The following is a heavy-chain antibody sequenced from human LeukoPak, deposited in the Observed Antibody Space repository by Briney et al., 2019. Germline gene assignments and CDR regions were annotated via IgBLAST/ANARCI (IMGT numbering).Heavy chain of an antibody. J-gene: IGHJ4*02. CDR3: ARGPPPGETYYFDY. CDR1: GFTFSSYW. CDR2: IEQDGSEK. V-gene: IGHV3-7*01. Sequence: GGSLRLSCAASGFTFSSYWMSWVRQAPGKGLEWVANIEQDGSEKYYVDSVKGRFTISRDNAKNSLYLQMNSLRAEDTAVYYCARGPPPGETYYFDYWGQGTLVTVSS.